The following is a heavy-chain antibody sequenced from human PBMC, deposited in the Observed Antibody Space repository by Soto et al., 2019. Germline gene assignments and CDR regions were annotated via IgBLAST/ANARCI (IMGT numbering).Heavy chain of an antibody. J-gene: IGHJ4*02. D-gene: IGHD2-8*01. CDR1: GYVFIDYA. V-gene: IGHV1-3*01. CDR2: LYPANGET. Sequence: ASVKVSCKASGYVFIDYAIHWVRQAPGQRPEWMGWLYPANGETRYSQKFQGRVTFTRDTSANTAYMELSSLRSEDTAVYYCGRDSCNLPGVYLDSWGQRTLVTVSS. CDR3: GRDSCNLPGVYLDS.